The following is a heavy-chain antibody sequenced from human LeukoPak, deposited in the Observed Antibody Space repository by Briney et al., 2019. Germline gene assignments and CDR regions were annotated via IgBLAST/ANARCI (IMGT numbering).Heavy chain of an antibody. D-gene: IGHD2-15*01. J-gene: IGHJ4*02. CDR2: ITGSGGGT. Sequence: GGSLRLSCAASGFTFTNFAMSWVRQVPGKGLEWVSAITGSGGGTYYADSVKGRFTISRDNSKNTLYLQMNSLRAEDTAVYCCANSLLYCSGGSCYPPRYWGQGTLVTVSS. CDR1: GFTFTNFA. V-gene: IGHV3-23*01. CDR3: ANSLLYCSGGSCYPPRY.